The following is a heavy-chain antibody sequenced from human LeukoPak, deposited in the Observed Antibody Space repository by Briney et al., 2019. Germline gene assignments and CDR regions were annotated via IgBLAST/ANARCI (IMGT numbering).Heavy chain of an antibody. D-gene: IGHD3-22*01. CDR3: ARTSYYDTNPFDY. CDR1: GGSISSHY. J-gene: IGHJ4*02. V-gene: IGHV4-59*11. Sequence: SETLSLTCTVSGGSISSHYWSWIRQPPGKGLGWIGYIYYSGSTNYNPSLKSRVTISVDTSKNQFSLKLSSVTAADTAVYYCARTSYYDTNPFDYWGQGTLVTVSS. CDR2: IYYSGST.